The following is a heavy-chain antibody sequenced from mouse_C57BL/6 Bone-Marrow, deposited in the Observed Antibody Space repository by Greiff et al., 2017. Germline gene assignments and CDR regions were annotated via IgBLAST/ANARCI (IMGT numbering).Heavy chain of an antibody. CDR1: GYTFTSYW. J-gene: IGHJ3*01. D-gene: IGHD2-3*01. CDR2: IDPSDSYT. CDR3: ARAGWLLRAWFAY. V-gene: IGHV1-69*01. Sequence: QVQLKQPGAELVMPGASVKLSCKASGYTFTSYWMHWVKQRPGQGLEWIGEIDPSDSYTNYNQKFKGKSTLTVDKSSSTAYMQLSSLTSEDSAVYYCARAGWLLRAWFAYWDQGTLVTVSA.